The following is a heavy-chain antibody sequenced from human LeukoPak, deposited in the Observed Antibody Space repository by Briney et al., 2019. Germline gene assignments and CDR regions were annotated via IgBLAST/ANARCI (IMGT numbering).Heavy chain of an antibody. CDR2: ITSSGTYI. CDR3: GRGHWGLDY. CDR1: GFTFNNYN. J-gene: IGHJ4*02. V-gene: IGHV3-21*01. D-gene: IGHD7-27*01. Sequence: GGSLRLSCATSGFTFNNYNMNWVRQAPGRALEWVSSITSSGTYIFYADSVKGRFTISRDNAKSSLYLQMNSLRAEDTAVYYCGRGHWGLDYWGQGALVTVSS.